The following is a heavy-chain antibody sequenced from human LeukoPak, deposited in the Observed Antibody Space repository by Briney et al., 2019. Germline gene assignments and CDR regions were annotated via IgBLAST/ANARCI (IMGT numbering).Heavy chain of an antibody. CDR1: GGSLRGYY. CDR3: AREGEYSYGYGDY. CDR2: INHSGST. D-gene: IGHD5-18*01. Sequence: PETLSLTCAVYGGSLRGYYWSWIRQPPGKGLECIGEINHSGSTNYNPSLKSRVTISVDTSKNQFSLKLSSVTAADTAVYYCAREGEYSYGYGDYWGQGTLVTVSS. V-gene: IGHV4-34*01. J-gene: IGHJ4*02.